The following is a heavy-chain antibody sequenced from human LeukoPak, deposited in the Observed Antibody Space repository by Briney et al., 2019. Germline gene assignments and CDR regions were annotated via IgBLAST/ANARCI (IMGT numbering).Heavy chain of an antibody. D-gene: IGHD4-17*01. CDR3: AKYGDYVLAFDI. J-gene: IGHJ3*02. V-gene: IGHV3-30*02. CDR2: IRYDGGSK. CDR1: GFTFRDYG. Sequence: PGGSLRLSCAASGFTFRDYGVHWVRQAPGKGLEWLSFIRYDGGSKYYADSVKGRFTISRDNSKNTLYLQMNSLRAEDTAVYYCAKYGDYVLAFDIWGQGTMVTVSS.